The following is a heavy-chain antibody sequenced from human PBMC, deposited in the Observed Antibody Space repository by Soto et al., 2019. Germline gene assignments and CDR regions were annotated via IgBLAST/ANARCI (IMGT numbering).Heavy chain of an antibody. J-gene: IGHJ4*02. CDR3: ARALSSGWYL. D-gene: IGHD6-19*01. V-gene: IGHV4-30-4*01. CDR1: GGSISSGDYY. Sequence: SETLSLTCTVSGGSISSGDYYWSWIRQPPGKGLEWIGYIYYSGSTYYNPSLKSRVTISVDTSKNQFSMKLSSVTAADTAVYYCARALSSGWYLWGQGTLVTVSS. CDR2: IYYSGST.